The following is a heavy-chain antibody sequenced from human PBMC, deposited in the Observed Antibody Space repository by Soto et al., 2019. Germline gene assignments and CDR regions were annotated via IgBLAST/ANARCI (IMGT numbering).Heavy chain of an antibody. J-gene: IGHJ6*03. V-gene: IGHV4-39*01. Sequence: SETLSLTCTVSGGSISSSSYYWGWIRQPPGKGLEWIGSIYYSGSTYYNPSLKSRVTISVDTSKNQFSLKLSSVTAADTAVYYCARQIGAGFFYYYYYMDVWGKGTTVTVSS. CDR2: IYYSGST. D-gene: IGHD6-13*01. CDR3: ARQIGAGFFYYYYYMDV. CDR1: GGSISSSSYY.